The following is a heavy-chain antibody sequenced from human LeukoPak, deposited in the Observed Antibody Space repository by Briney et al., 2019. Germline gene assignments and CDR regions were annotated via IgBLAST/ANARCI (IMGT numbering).Heavy chain of an antibody. CDR2: ISGSGGST. Sequence: PGGSLRLSCAASGFTFSSYAMSWVRQAPGKGLEWVSAISGSGGSTYYADSVKGRFTISRDNSKNTLYLQMNSLRAEDTAVYNCASIATGYSSSLPSDYWGQGTLVTVSS. CDR3: ASIATGYSSSLPSDY. V-gene: IGHV3-23*01. CDR1: GFTFSSYA. D-gene: IGHD6-13*01. J-gene: IGHJ4*02.